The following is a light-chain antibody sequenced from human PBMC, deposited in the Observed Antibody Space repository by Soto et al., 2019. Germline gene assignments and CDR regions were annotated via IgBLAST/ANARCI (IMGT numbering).Light chain of an antibody. CDR2: DAS. CDR3: QQRNNWPPIT. V-gene: IGKV3-11*01. CDR1: QNVNIY. J-gene: IGKJ5*01. Sequence: EIVLTQSPATLSLSPGERATLSCRASQNVNIYLAWYQQKPGQAPRLLIYDASNRATGIPARFSGSGSGTDFTLTISSLEPEYFAVYYCQQRNNWPPITFGQGTRLEIK.